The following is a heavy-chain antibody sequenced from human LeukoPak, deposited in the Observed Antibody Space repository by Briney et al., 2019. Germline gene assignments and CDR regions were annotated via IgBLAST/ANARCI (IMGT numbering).Heavy chain of an antibody. CDR3: AIPPGYCGNDCSFDH. CDR1: GYSFSNYW. V-gene: IGHV5-51*01. J-gene: IGHJ4*02. Sequence: GESLKISCEGSGYSFSNYWIDWVRQMPGKGLEWMGIIYPGDYETGYSPSFQGLVTISVDKSISTAYLQWSSLKASDTAMYYCAIPPGYCGNDCSFDHWGQGTLVTVSS. CDR2: IYPGDYET. D-gene: IGHD2-21*02.